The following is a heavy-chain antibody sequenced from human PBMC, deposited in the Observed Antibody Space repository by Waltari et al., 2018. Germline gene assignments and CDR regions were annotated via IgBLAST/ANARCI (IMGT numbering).Heavy chain of an antibody. CDR1: GYTFTGYY. V-gene: IGHV1-2*06. CDR3: ASLYDSSGYYVDAFDI. Sequence: QVQLVQSGAEVKKPGASVKVSCKASGYTFTGYYMHWVRQAPGQGLEWMGRINPTSGGTNYAQKFQGRVTMTRDTSISTAYMELSRLRSDDTAVYYCASLYDSSGYYVDAFDIWGQGTMVTVSS. D-gene: IGHD3-22*01. J-gene: IGHJ3*02. CDR2: INPTSGGT.